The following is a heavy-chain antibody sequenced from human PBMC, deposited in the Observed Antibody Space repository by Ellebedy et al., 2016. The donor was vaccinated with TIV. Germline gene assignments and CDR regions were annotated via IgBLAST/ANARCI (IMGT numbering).Heavy chain of an antibody. CDR1: GFTFSGYA. V-gene: IGHV3-23*01. J-gene: IGHJ3*02. D-gene: IGHD5-24*01. Sequence: GESLKISCVASGFTFSGYAMSWVRQAPGKGLEWVSGINNGGRTTSYADSVKGRFTISRDNSRSKLYLQMNSLRAEDSAVYYCAKDQVAGDGRWVFDMWGQGTKVTVSS. CDR3: AKDQVAGDGRWVFDM. CDR2: INNGGRTT.